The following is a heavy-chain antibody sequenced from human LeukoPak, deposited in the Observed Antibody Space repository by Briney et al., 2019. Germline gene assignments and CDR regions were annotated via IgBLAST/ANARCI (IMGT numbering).Heavy chain of an antibody. CDR1: GYTFTSYG. V-gene: IGHV1-18*01. Sequence: VASVKVSCKASGYTFTSYGISWVRQAPGQGLEWMGWISAYNGNTNYAQKLQGRVTMTTDTSTSTACMELRSLRSDDTAVYYCATRGIGSGWCSDFDYWGQGTLVTVSS. CDR2: ISAYNGNT. CDR3: ATRGIGSGWCSDFDY. D-gene: IGHD6-19*01. J-gene: IGHJ4*02.